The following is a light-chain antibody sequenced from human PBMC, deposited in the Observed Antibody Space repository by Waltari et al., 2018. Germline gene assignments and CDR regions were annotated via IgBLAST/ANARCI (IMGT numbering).Light chain of an antibody. V-gene: IGKV3-20*01. Sequence: EIVLRQSQGTLSLLPGERAPLSCRARRSVSSSLSWYQQKPGQAPRLLISGSSSRATGIPYRFIGSGSGTDFSLTINRLEPEYFAVYYCQHYVRLPTTFGQGTKVDIK. CDR1: RSVSSS. CDR2: GSS. CDR3: QHYVRLPTT. J-gene: IGKJ1*01.